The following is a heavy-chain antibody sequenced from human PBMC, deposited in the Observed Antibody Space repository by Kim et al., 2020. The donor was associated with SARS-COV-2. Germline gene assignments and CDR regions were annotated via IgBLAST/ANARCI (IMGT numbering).Heavy chain of an antibody. Sequence: SETLSLTCTVSGGSISSGDYYWSWIRQPPGKGLEWIGYIYYSGSTYYNPSLKSRVTISVDTSKNQFSLKLSSVTAADTAVYYCARALWYYGSGSYTIDYWGQGTLVTVSS. J-gene: IGHJ4*02. CDR3: ARALWYYGSGSYTIDY. CDR2: IYYSGST. V-gene: IGHV4-30-4*01. CDR1: GGSISSGDYY. D-gene: IGHD3-10*01.